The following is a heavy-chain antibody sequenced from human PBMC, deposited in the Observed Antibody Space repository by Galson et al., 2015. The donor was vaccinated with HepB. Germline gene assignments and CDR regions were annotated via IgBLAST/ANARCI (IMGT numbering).Heavy chain of an antibody. D-gene: IGHD3-3*01. V-gene: IGHV1-2*02. CDR3: ARAIRSSTIFGVVIGY. CDR1: GYTFTGYY. Sequence: SVKVSCKASGYTFTGYYMHWVRQAPGQGLEWMGWINPNSGGTNYAQKFQGRVTMTRDTSISTAYMELSRLRSDDTAVYYCARAIRSSTIFGVVIGYWGQGTLVTVSS. J-gene: IGHJ4*02. CDR2: INPNSGGT.